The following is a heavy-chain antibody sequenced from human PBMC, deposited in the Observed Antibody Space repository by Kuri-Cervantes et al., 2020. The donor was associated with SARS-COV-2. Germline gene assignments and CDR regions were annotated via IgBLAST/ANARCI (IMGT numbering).Heavy chain of an antibody. CDR1: GITVSTNY. Sequence: GESLKISCAASGITVSTNYMNWVRQAPGKGLEWLSVMYSGRSTYYADSVKGRFTISRDNSKNTLYLQMNSLRAEDTAVYYCAREGSSYDSSGYDAFDIWGQGTMVTVSS. CDR2: MYSGRST. D-gene: IGHD3-22*01. V-gene: IGHV3-53*01. CDR3: AREGSSYDSSGYDAFDI. J-gene: IGHJ3*02.